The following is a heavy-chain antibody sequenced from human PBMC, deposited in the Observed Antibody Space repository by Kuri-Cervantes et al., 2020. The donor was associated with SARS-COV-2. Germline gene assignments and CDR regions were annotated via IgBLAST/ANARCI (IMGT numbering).Heavy chain of an antibody. V-gene: IGHV3-11*05. J-gene: IGHJ3*02. CDR2: ISSSSSYT. Sequence: SWIRQAPGKGLEWVSYISSSSSYTNYADSVKGRFTISRDNAKNSLYLQMNSLRAEDTAVYYCAKDWGYSSSSFPAPAFDIWGQGTMVTVSS. CDR3: AKDWGYSSSSFPAPAFDI. D-gene: IGHD6-6*01.